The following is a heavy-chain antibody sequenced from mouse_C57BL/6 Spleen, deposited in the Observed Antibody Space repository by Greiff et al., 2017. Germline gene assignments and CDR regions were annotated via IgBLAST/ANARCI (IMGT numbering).Heavy chain of an antibody. CDR2: INPSSGYT. Sequence: VQRVESGAELARPGASVKMSCKASGYTFTSYTMHWVKQRPGQGLEWIGYINPSSGYTKYNQKFKDKATLTADKSSSTAYMQLSSLTSEDSAVYYCARYYYGSSYDAMDYWGQGTSVTVSS. J-gene: IGHJ4*01. V-gene: IGHV1-4*01. CDR3: ARYYYGSSYDAMDY. CDR1: GYTFTSYT. D-gene: IGHD1-1*01.